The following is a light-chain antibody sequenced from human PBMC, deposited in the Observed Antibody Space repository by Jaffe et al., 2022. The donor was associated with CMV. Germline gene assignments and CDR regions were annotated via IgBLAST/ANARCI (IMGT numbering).Light chain of an antibody. CDR1: QSVTASY. CDR3: QQYGDSPYT. V-gene: IGKV3-20*01. J-gene: IGKJ2*01. CDR2: GVS. Sequence: IVLTQSPGTLSLSPGERATLSCRASQSVTASYLAWYQRKPGQAPRLLIYGVSTRATGIPDRFSGSGSGTDFALTISRLEPEDFAMYYCQQYGDSPYTFGQGTKLEIK.